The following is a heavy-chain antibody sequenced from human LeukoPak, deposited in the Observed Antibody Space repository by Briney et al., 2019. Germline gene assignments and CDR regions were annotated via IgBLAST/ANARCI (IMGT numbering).Heavy chain of an antibody. CDR2: ISYDGSNK. D-gene: IGHD2-2*01. V-gene: IGHV3-30-3*01. CDR3: ARVRSTSSSYYYYYGMDV. J-gene: IGHJ6*02. Sequence: GGSLRLSCAASGFTFSSYAMHWVRQAPGKGLEWVAVISYDGSNKYYADSVKGRFTISRDNSKNTLYLQMNSLRAEDTAVYYCARVRSTSSSYYYYYGMDVWGQGTTVTVSS. CDR1: GFTFSSYA.